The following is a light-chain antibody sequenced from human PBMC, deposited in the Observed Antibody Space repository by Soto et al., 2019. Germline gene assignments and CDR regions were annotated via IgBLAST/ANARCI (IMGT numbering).Light chain of an antibody. CDR1: QSVSSSY. CDR3: QQYNNWPWT. CDR2: GAS. Sequence: IVMTQSPATLSVSPGERATLPCRASQSVSSSYLAWYQQKPGQAPRLLIYGASSRATGIPDRFSGSGSGTDFTLTISSLQSEDFAVYYCQQYNNWPWTFGQGTKVDIK. V-gene: IGKV3D-15*01. J-gene: IGKJ1*01.